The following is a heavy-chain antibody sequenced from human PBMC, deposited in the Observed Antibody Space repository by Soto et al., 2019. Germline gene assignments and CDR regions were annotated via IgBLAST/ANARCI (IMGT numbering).Heavy chain of an antibody. CDR1: GYTFTNYV. CDR3: TRSCSSTSCYENAYDI. D-gene: IGHD2-2*01. CDR2: IDPVNGNT. J-gene: IGHJ3*02. Sequence: ASVKVSCKASGYTFTNYVMHWVRQAPGQGPEWMGWIDPVNGNTKYSHNFQARVAIISDTSASTADMELSSLRSEDTAIYYCTRSCSSTSCYENAYDIWGQGTMVTVSS. V-gene: IGHV1-3*01.